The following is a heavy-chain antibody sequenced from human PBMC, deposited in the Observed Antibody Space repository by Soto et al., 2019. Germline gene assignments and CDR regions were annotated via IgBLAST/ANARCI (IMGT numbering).Heavy chain of an antibody. V-gene: IGHV1-18*04. CDR1: GYTFTSYG. Sequence: QVQLVQSGTEVKKPGASVKVSCKASGYTFTSYGISWVRQAPGQGLEWMGWISVHNGHTDYAQKFQGRVTMTTDTSTSTAYMELRSLRSDDTAVYYCATSYDSGFDPCCQGTLVTVSS. CDR3: ATSYDSGFDP. CDR2: ISVHNGHT. D-gene: IGHD5-12*01. J-gene: IGHJ5*02.